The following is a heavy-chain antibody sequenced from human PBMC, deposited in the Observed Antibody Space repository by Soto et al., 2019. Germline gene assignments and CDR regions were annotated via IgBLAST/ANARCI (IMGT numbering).Heavy chain of an antibody. J-gene: IGHJ2*01. CDR1: GFTFSGFG. D-gene: IGHD5-18*01. Sequence: QLQLVQSGAEVKNPGASVRVSCKASGFTFSGFGITWVRQAPGQGLEWMGWITASSGNTRYAQDLQGRVTMTTDTSTSTAYMERWRLRSDDTAVYYCARTYSYGSYWYFDLWGRGTLVTVSS. V-gene: IGHV1-18*04. CDR3: ARTYSYGSYWYFDL. CDR2: ITASSGNT.